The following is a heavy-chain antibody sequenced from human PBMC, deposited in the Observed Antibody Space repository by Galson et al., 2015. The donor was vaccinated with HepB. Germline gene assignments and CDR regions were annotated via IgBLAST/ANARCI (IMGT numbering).Heavy chain of an antibody. CDR1: GGSISSSSYY. CDR3: ARGIAVAGTGY. V-gene: IGHV4-39*01. D-gene: IGHD6-19*01. CDR2: IYYSGST. J-gene: IGHJ4*02. Sequence: SETLSLTCTVSGGSISSSSYYWGWIRQPPGKGLEWIGSIYYSGSTYYNPSLKSRVTISVDTSKNQFSLKLSSVTAADTAGYYCARGIAVAGTGYWGQGTLVTVSS.